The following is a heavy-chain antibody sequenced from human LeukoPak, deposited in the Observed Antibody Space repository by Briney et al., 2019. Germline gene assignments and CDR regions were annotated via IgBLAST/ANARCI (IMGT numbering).Heavy chain of an antibody. J-gene: IGHJ4*02. CDR2: VSHGGTT. V-gene: IGHV4-38-2*02. CDR3: ARAPYGGNSAFDY. Sequence: SETLSLTCTVSGYSINNGYYWGWIRLPPGKGLEWIGSVSHGGTTYYNPSLKSRVTISADTSKNQFSLKLSSVTAADTAIYYCARAPYGGNSAFDYWGQGILVTVSS. D-gene: IGHD4-23*01. CDR1: GYSINNGYY.